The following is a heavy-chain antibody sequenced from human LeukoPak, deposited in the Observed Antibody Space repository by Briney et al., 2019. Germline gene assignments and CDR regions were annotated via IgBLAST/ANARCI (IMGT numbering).Heavy chain of an antibody. CDR1: GFTFSSYG. D-gene: IGHD1-1*01. CDR3: AKDRETTSSGTFDY. J-gene: IGHJ4*02. Sequence: GGSLRLSCAASGFTFSSYGMHCVRQAPGKGLEWVAFIAEDGSNEKYTDSVKGRFTISRDNSNNTLYLRMNSLRAEDTGVYYCAKDRETTSSGTFDYWGQGTLVTVSS. V-gene: IGHV3-30*18. CDR2: IAEDGSNE.